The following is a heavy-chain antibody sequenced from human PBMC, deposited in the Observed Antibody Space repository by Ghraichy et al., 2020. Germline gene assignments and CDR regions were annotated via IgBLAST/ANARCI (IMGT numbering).Heavy chain of an antibody. D-gene: IGHD4-23*01. J-gene: IGHJ4*02. CDR3: ATLIPYGGNSDFDY. CDR2: INNNGNSI. V-gene: IGHV3-64*01. CDR1: GFTFSSYS. Sequence: GGSLRLSCEASGFTFSSYSMHWVRQAPGEGLEYVSGINNNGNSIFYSTSVKGRFTISRDNSRNTLYLQMGSLRAEDMAVYYCATLIPYGGNSDFDYWGQGTLVTVSS.